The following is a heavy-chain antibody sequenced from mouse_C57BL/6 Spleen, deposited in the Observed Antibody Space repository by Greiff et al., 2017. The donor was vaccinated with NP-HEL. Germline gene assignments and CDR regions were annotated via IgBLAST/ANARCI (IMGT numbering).Heavy chain of an antibody. J-gene: IGHJ1*03. D-gene: IGHD2-4*01. V-gene: IGHV1-18*01. CDR3: ARTLDYNWYFDV. CDR2: INPNNGGT. Sequence: VQLQQSGPELVKPGASVKIPCKASGYTFTDYNMDWVKQSHGKSLEWIGDINPNNGGTIYNQKFKGKATLTVDKSSSTVYMKLHSLTSEDTAVYYCARTLDYNWYFDVWGTGTTVTVSS. CDR1: GYTFTDYN.